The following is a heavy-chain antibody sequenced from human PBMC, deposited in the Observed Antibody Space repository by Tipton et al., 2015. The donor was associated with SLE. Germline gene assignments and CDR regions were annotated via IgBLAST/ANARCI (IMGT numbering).Heavy chain of an antibody. D-gene: IGHD1-26*01. CDR3: ARGGGSYWEAFDI. CDR2: IKQDGSEK. CDR1: GFTFSSYW. V-gene: IGHV3-7*01. Sequence: SLRLSCAASGFTFSSYWMSWVRQAPGKGLEWVANIKQDGSEKYYVDSVKGRFTISRDNAKNSLYLQMNSLRAEDTAVYYCARGGGSYWEAFDIGGQGTMVTVSS. J-gene: IGHJ3*02.